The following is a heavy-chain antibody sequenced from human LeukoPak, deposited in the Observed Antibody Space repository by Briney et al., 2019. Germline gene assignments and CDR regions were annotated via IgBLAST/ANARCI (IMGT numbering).Heavy chain of an antibody. CDR3: ARDITAAGTLDY. CDR1: GFTFSSHS. V-gene: IGHV3-21*01. Sequence: GGSLRLSCAASGFTFSSHSMNWVRQAPGKGLEWVSSISSSGSYTYYAGSLKGRFTISRDNAKNSLYLQMNSLRAEDTAVYYCARDITAAGTLDYWGQGTLVTVSS. CDR2: ISSSGSYT. D-gene: IGHD6-13*01. J-gene: IGHJ4*02.